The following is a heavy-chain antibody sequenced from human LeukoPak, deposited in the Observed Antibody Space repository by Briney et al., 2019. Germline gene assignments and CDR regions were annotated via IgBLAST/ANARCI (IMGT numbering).Heavy chain of an antibody. J-gene: IGHJ3*02. V-gene: IGHV3-7*01. CDR2: INPDGSEK. CDR1: GFSFTYYY. CDR3: VRVGVVTDDALDI. Sequence: GGSLRLSCAVSGFSFTYYYMSWVRQAPGKGLEWVANINPDGSEKNYGDSVKGRFNISRDNAKNSLFLQMNSLRVDDTAVFYCVRVGVVTDDALDIWGQGTLVTVSS. D-gene: IGHD3-3*01.